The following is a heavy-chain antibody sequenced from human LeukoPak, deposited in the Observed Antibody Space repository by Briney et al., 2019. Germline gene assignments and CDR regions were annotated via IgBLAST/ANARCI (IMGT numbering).Heavy chain of an antibody. CDR1: GFSFSICS. V-gene: IGHV3-48*02. J-gene: IGHJ4*02. CDR2: ISRSSTTI. D-gene: IGHD6-13*01. CDR3: ARGGKAAADIEYYFDY. Sequence: QAGGSLRLSCSASGFSFSICSMHWVRQAPGKGLEWVSYISRSSTTIYYTDSVKGRFTISRDNAKNSLYLQVNSLRDEDTAVYYCARGGKAAADIEYYFDYWGQGTLVTVSS.